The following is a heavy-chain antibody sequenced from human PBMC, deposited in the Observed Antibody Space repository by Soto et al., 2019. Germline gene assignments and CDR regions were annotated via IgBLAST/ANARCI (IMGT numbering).Heavy chain of an antibody. V-gene: IGHV3-11*05. D-gene: IGHD6-13*01. J-gene: IGHJ2*01. Sequence: QVQLVESGGGSVKPGGSLRLSCAASGFTFSDYYMSWIRQAPGKGLEWVTYISSSSSYTNYEDSVKGRFTISRDNAKNSLYLQMNSLRAEDTAVYYCARVIATAGGRRYFDLWGRGTLVTVSS. CDR1: GFTFSDYY. CDR2: ISSSSSYT. CDR3: ARVIATAGGRRYFDL.